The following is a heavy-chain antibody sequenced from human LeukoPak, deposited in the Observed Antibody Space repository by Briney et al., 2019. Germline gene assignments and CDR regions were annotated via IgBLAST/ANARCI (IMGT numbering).Heavy chain of an antibody. V-gene: IGHV4-39*01. CDR2: IYYSGSA. Sequence: SETLSLTCTVSGGSISSSSYYWGWIRQPPGKGLEWIGYIYYSGSAYYNPSLKSRVTVSVGTSKNHFSLKLSSVTAADTAVYYCARHSGSYYADFDSWGQGTLVTVSS. J-gene: IGHJ4*02. D-gene: IGHD1-26*01. CDR3: ARHSGSYYADFDS. CDR1: GGSISSSSYY.